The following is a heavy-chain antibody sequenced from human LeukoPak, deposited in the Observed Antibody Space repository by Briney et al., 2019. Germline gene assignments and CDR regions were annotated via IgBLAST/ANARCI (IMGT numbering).Heavy chain of an antibody. CDR2: IYYSGST. CDR3: ARESPVCSSTSCYRSDAFDI. J-gene: IGHJ3*02. V-gene: IGHV4-39*02. D-gene: IGHD2-2*02. Sequence: PSETLSLTCTVSGGSISSSSYYWGWICQPPGKGLEWIGSIYYSGSTYYNPSLKSRVTISVDTSKNQFSLKLSSVTAADTAVYYCARESPVCSSTSCYRSDAFDIWGQGTMVTVSS. CDR1: GGSISSSSYY.